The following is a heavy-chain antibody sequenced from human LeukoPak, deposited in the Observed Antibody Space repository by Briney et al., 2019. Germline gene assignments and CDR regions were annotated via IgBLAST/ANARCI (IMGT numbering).Heavy chain of an antibody. D-gene: IGHD2-8*01. CDR2: INPSGGST. Sequence: GASVKVSCKPCVYNFISYYLHWVRQAPGQGLEWMGIINPSGGSTSYAQKLQDRVTMTRDTSTSTVYMELSSLKSEDTAVYYCAREDVVLVDAVRYQYYGMDVWGQGTLVSVSS. CDR3: AREDVVLVDAVRYQYYGMDV. V-gene: IGHV1-46*01. CDR1: VYNFISYY. J-gene: IGHJ6*02.